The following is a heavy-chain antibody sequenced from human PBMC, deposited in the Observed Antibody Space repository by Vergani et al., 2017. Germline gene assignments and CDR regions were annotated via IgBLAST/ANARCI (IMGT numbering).Heavy chain of an antibody. CDR3: ARGTAHYYDSSGIDY. V-gene: IGHV1-69*01. CDR1: GGTFSSYA. J-gene: IGHJ4*02. Sequence: QVQLVQSGAEVKKPGSSVKVSCKASGGTFSSYAISWVRQAPGQGLEWMGGIIPIFGTAKYAQKFQGRVTSTADESTSTAYMELSSLRSEDTAVYYCARGTAHYYDSSGIDYWGQGTLVTVSS. CDR2: IIPIFGTA. D-gene: IGHD3-22*01.